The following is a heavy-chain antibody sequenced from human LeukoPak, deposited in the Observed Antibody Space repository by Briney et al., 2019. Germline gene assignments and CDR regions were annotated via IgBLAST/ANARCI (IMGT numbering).Heavy chain of an antibody. V-gene: IGHV4-38-2*02. CDR2: IYHSGST. Sequence: PSETLSLTCTVSGGSISSGYYWGWIRQPPGKGLEWIGSIYHSGSTYYNPSLKSRVTISVDTSKNQFSLKLSSVTAADTAVYYCARINRQQLVLDYWGQGTLVTVSS. CDR3: ARINRQQLVLDY. CDR1: GGSISSGYY. J-gene: IGHJ4*02. D-gene: IGHD6-13*01.